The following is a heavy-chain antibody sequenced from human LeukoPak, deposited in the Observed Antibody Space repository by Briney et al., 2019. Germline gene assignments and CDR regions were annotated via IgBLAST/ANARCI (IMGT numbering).Heavy chain of an antibody. CDR1: GFTFSSYW. J-gene: IGHJ6*03. V-gene: IGHV3-74*01. Sequence: GGSLRLSCAASGFTFSSYWMHWVRQAPGKGLVWVSRINSDGSSTNYADSVKGRFTISRDNAKNTVNLQMSSLRAEDTALYHCVKRGDQGYMDVWGRGTTVIVSS. CDR2: INSDGSST. D-gene: IGHD7-27*01. CDR3: VKRGDQGYMDV.